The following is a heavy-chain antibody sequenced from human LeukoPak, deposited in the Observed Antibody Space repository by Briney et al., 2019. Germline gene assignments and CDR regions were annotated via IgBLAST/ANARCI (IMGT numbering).Heavy chain of an antibody. CDR2: ISSSSSYI. CDR3: ARDSTAVGATTGMDY. J-gene: IGHJ4*01. Sequence: GGSLRLSCAASGFTFSSYSMNWVRQAPVKGLEWVSSISSSSSYIYYADSVKGRFTISRDNAKNSLYLQMNSLRAEDTAVYYCARDSTAVGATTGMDYWGHGTLVTVSS. D-gene: IGHD1-26*01. CDR1: GFTFSSYS. V-gene: IGHV3-21*01.